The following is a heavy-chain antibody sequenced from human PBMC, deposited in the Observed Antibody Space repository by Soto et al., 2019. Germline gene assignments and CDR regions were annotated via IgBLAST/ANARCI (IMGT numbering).Heavy chain of an antibody. V-gene: IGHV4-59*01. CDR3: ARESSGNSETFDY. J-gene: IGHJ4*02. CDR1: GGSISSYY. D-gene: IGHD2-21*02. Sequence: PSETLSLTCTVSGGSISSYYWSWIRQPPGKGLEWIGYIYYSGSTNYNPSLKSRVTISVDTSKNQFSLKLSSVTAADTAVYYCARESSGNSETFDYWGQGTLVTVSS. CDR2: IYYSGST.